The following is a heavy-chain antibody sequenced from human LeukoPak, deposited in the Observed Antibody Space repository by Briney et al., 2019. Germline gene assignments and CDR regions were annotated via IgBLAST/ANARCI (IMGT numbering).Heavy chain of an antibody. J-gene: IGHJ6*02. CDR1: GFTFSSYW. CDR2: INSDGSST. D-gene: IGHD2-21*02. CDR3: ARDRAYCGGDCYMDYYGMDV. Sequence: GGSLRLSCAASGFTFSSYWMHWVRQAPGKGLVWVSRINSDGSSTSYADSVKGRFTISRDNAKNSLYLQMNSLRAEDTAVYYCARDRAYCGGDCYMDYYGMDVWGQGTTVTVSS. V-gene: IGHV3-74*01.